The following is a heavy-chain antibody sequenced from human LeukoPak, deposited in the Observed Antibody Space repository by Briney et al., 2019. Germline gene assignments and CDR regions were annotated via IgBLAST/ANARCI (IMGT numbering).Heavy chain of an antibody. CDR1: GGSISSGRYY. V-gene: IGHV4-61*02. CDR3: AGVVGAFGAFDI. D-gene: IGHD1-26*01. CDR2: IYTSGST. Sequence: SQTLSLTCTVSGGSISSGRYYWSWIRQPVGKGLEWIGRIYTSGSTNYNPSLKSRVTISVDTSKNQFSLKLSSVTAADTAVYYCAGVVGAFGAFDIWGQGTMVTVSS. J-gene: IGHJ3*02.